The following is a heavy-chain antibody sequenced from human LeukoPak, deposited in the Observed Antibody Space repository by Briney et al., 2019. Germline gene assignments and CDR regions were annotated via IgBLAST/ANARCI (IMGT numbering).Heavy chain of an antibody. J-gene: IGHJ3*02. D-gene: IGHD6-13*01. V-gene: IGHV3-53*01. Sequence: GGSLRLSCAASGFTVSSNYMSWVRQAPGKGLEWVSVIYSGGSTYYADSVKGRFTISRDNSKNTLYLQMNSLRAEDTAVYYCAKDIGSSSWYDLGAFDIWGQGTMVTVSS. CDR1: GFTVSSNY. CDR3: AKDIGSSSWYDLGAFDI. CDR2: IYSGGST.